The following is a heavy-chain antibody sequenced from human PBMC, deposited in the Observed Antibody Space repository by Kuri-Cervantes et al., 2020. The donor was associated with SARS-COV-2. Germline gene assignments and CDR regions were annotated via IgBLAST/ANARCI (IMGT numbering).Heavy chain of an antibody. CDR3: ARHLWSDGMDV. D-gene: IGHD2-8*02. Sequence: GSLRLSCTVSGGSISSSSYYWGWIRQPPGKGLERIGSIYYSGSTYHNPSLKSRVTMSVDTSKNQFSLKLSSVTAADTAVYYCARHLWSDGMDVWGQGTTVTVSS. J-gene: IGHJ6*02. CDR1: GGSISSSSYY. V-gene: IGHV4-39*01. CDR2: IYYSGST.